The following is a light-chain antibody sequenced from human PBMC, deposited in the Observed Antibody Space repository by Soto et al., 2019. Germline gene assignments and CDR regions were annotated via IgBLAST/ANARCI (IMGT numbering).Light chain of an antibody. V-gene: IGLV1-47*01. J-gene: IGLJ3*02. CDR2: RDS. CDR1: SSSIGSNY. CDR3: SAWDDSLRGWV. Sequence: QSVLTQPPSASGTPGQRVTISCSESSSSIGSNYIYWYQQLPGTAPKLLIYRDSQRPSGVPDRFSGSKSGTSASLAISGLRFEDEGDYYRSAWDDSLRGWVFGGGTKLTVL.